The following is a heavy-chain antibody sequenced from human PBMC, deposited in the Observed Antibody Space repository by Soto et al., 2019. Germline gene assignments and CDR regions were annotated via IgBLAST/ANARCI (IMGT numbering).Heavy chain of an antibody. CDR2: VYLGDSDA. Sequence: PGESLKISCNGSGYSLSKYWIGWVRQMPGKGLEWMGVVYLGDSDARYSPSFQGQVTFSADKSINTAYLQWSSLKASDTAMYYCVRRSRGSANYHFDYWGQGTRVTVSS. D-gene: IGHD3-10*01. V-gene: IGHV5-51*01. J-gene: IGHJ4*02. CDR1: GYSLSKYW. CDR3: VRRSRGSANYHFDY.